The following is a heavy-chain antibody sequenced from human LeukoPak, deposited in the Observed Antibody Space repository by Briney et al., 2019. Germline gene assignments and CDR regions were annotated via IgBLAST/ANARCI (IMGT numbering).Heavy chain of an antibody. CDR3: AKFPSYDSSGHDGFDV. Sequence: GGSLRLSCAASGFTFTSYSMYWVRQAPGKGRELISALTTSGTGTYYADSVKGRFTISRDNSKDTLYLQMNSLRAEDTAIYYCAKFPSYDSSGHDGFDVWGQGTRVTVSS. V-gene: IGHV3-23*01. J-gene: IGHJ3*01. CDR1: GFTFTSYS. D-gene: IGHD3-22*01. CDR2: LTTSGTGT.